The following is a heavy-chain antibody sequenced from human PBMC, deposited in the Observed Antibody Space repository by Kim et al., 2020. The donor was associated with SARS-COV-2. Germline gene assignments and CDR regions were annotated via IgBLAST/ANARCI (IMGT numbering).Heavy chain of an antibody. CDR3: ARGQIRYFDWLYAENAFDI. CDR1: GFTVSSNY. V-gene: IGHV3-53*01. Sequence: GGSLRLSCAASGFTVSSNYMSWVRQAPGKGLEWVSVIYSGGSTYYADSVKGRFTISRDNSKNTLYLQMNSLRAEDTAVYYCARGQIRYFDWLYAENAFDIWGQGKMVPVSS. CDR2: IYSGGST. J-gene: IGHJ3*02. D-gene: IGHD3-9*01.